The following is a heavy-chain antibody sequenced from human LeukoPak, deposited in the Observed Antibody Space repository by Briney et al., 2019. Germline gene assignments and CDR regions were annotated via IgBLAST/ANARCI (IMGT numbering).Heavy chain of an antibody. CDR1: GFTLTNYA. Sequence: GGSLRLSCAASGFTLTNYAMSWVRQAPGKGLAWVSSISSSSSYIYSADSLKGRFTISRDNAKNSLYLQMNSLRAEDTAMYYCARGASASYGMDVWGQGTTVIVSS. CDR2: ISSSSSYI. J-gene: IGHJ6*02. V-gene: IGHV3-21*01. CDR3: ARGASASYGMDV.